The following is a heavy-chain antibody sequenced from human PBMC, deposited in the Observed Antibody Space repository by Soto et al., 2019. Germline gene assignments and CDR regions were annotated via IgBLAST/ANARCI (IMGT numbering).Heavy chain of an antibody. CDR3: AKVKGSIAAAGRPAV. V-gene: IGHV3-23*01. Sequence: VSLRLWWGASGVTSSSYAMSWIRQAPRKGLEWVSAISGSGGSTYYADSVKGRFTISRDNSKNTLYLQMNSLRAEDTAVYYCAKVKGSIAAAGRPAVWVQGTLVSVSS. CDR2: ISGSGGST. D-gene: IGHD6-13*01. J-gene: IGHJ4*02. CDR1: GVTSSSYA.